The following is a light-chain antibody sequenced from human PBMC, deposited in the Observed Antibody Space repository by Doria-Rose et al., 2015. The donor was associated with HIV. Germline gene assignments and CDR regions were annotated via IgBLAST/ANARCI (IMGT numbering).Light chain of an antibody. J-gene: IGKJ1*01. V-gene: IGKV3-20*01. Sequence: TQSPGTLSLSPGERATLSCRASQSLSSTYLAWYQQKPGQAPSLLIYDGSTRATGIPDRFSASASGTDFTLTINRLEPEDFALYYCHQYGTSWTFGQGTKVEI. CDR3: HQYGTSWT. CDR2: DGS. CDR1: QSLSSTY.